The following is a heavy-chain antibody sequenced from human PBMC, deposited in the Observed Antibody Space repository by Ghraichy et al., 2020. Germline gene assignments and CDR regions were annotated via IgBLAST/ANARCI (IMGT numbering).Heavy chain of an antibody. Sequence: GGSLRLSCAASGFTFSSYAMSWVRQAPGKGLEWVLAISGSGGSTYYADSVKGRFTISRDNSKNTLYLQMNSLRAEDTAVYYCAKAPIVVVPAAIQRILMDYWGQGTLVTVSS. CDR2: ISGSGGST. J-gene: IGHJ4*02. CDR1: GFTFSSYA. D-gene: IGHD2-2*02. V-gene: IGHV3-23*01. CDR3: AKAPIVVVPAAIQRILMDY.